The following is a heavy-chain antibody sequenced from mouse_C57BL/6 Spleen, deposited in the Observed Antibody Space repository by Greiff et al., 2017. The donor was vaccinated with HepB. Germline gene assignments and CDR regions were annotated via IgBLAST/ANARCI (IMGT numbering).Heavy chain of an antibody. CDR2: IDPSDSYT. CDR3: ARKEGDGYYAYFDY. V-gene: IGHV1-69*01. D-gene: IGHD2-3*01. Sequence: QVQLQQPGAELVMPGASVKLSCKASGYTFTSYWMHWVKQRPGQGLEWIGEIDPSDSYTNYNQKFKGKSTLTVDKSSSTAYMQLSSLTSEDSAVYYCARKEGDGYYAYFDYWGQGTTLTVSS. J-gene: IGHJ2*01. CDR1: GYTFTSYW.